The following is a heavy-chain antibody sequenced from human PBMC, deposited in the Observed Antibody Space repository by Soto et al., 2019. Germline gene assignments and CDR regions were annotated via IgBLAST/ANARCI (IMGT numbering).Heavy chain of an antibody. CDR2: IYWNGDK. D-gene: IGHD3-3*01. CDR1: GFSLSTSGSA. CDR3: AHRATMTIFGLIIDNGIWFDP. Sequence: QINLIESGPTLVKPTQTLTLTCTFPGFSLSTSGSAVGWVRQPPGRALEWLALIYWNGDKRYNASLGNRLTITKDTSMNQVVLTLTNVDPADTATYYCAHRATMTIFGLIIDNGIWFDPWGQGTRVTVSS. V-gene: IGHV2-5*01. J-gene: IGHJ5*02.